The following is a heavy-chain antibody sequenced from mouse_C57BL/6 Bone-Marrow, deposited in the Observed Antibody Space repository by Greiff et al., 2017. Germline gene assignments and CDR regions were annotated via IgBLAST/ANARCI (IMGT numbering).Heavy chain of an antibody. V-gene: IGHV5-12*01. CDR3: ARDYYGSSDY. CDR2: ISNGGGST. J-gene: IGHJ2*01. D-gene: IGHD1-1*01. CDR1: GFTFSDYY. Sequence: DVMLVESGGGLVQPGGSLKLSCAASGFTFSDYYMYWVRPTPEKRLEWVAYISNGGGSTYYPDTVKGRFTISRDNAKNTLYLQMSRLKSEDTAMYYCARDYYGSSDYWGQGTTLTVSS.